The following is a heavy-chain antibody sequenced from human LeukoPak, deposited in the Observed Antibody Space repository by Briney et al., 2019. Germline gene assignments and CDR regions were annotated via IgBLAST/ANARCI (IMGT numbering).Heavy chain of an antibody. D-gene: IGHD4-11*01. CDR3: ARDAWMTTVTYFDY. V-gene: IGHV3-30*03. J-gene: IGHJ4*02. CDR1: GFTFSSYG. Sequence: GGSLRLSCAASGFTFSSYGMHWVRQAPGKGLEWVAVISYDGSNKYYADSVKGRFTISRDNSKNTLYLQMNSLRAEDTAVYYYARDAWMTTVTYFDYWGQGTLVTVSS. CDR2: ISYDGSNK.